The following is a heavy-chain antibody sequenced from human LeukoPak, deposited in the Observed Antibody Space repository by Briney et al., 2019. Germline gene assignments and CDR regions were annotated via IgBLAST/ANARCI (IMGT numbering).Heavy chain of an antibody. CDR2: INPNSGGT. D-gene: IGHD6-19*01. CDR3: ARVGVGSGRYQAPRDQFDY. V-gene: IGHV1-2*02. Sequence: ASVKVSCKASGYTFTGYYMHWVRQAPGQGLEWMGWINPNSGGTNYAQKFQGRVTMTRDTSISTAYMELSRLRSDDTAVYYCARVGVGSGRYQAPRDQFDYWGQGTLVTVSS. CDR1: GYTFTGYY. J-gene: IGHJ4*02.